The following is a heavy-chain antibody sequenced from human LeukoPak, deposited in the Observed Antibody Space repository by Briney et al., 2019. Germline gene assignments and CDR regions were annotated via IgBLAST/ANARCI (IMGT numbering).Heavy chain of an antibody. V-gene: IGHV4-59*01. D-gene: IGHD5-18*01. Sequence: KSSETLSLTCTVSGGSISTYYWTWLRQPPGTGLEWLGYIYYSGSTNYNSSLKSRVTISVDTSKNQFSLKLSSVTAADTAVYYCARDYGGSYGHFDYWGQGTLVTVSS. CDR1: GGSISTYY. J-gene: IGHJ4*02. CDR2: IYYSGST. CDR3: ARDYGGSYGHFDY.